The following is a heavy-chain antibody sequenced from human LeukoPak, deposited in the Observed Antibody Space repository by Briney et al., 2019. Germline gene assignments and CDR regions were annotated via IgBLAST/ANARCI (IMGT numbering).Heavy chain of an antibody. CDR2: ISSSGSTI. CDR1: GFTFSSYE. CDR3: ARDRKDIVVVPANYYYYGMDV. Sequence: PGGSLRLSCAASGFTFSSYEMNWVRQAPGEGLEWVSYISSSGSTIYYADSVKGRFTISRDNAKNSLYLQMNSLRAEDTAVYYCARDRKDIVVVPANYYYYGMDVWGQGTTVTVSS. V-gene: IGHV3-48*03. J-gene: IGHJ6*02. D-gene: IGHD2-2*01.